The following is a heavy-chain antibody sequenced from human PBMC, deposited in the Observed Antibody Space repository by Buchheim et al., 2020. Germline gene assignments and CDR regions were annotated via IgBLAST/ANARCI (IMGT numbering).Heavy chain of an antibody. D-gene: IGHD3-10*01. CDR2: ISYDGSNK. Sequence: QVQLVESGGGVVQPGRSLRLSCAASGFTFSSYGMHWVRQAPGKGLEWVAVISYDGSNKYYADSVKGRFTISSDNSKNTLYLQMNSLRAEDTAVYYCATGSYFDYWGQGTL. CDR1: GFTFSSYG. CDR3: ATGSYFDY. J-gene: IGHJ4*02. V-gene: IGHV3-30*03.